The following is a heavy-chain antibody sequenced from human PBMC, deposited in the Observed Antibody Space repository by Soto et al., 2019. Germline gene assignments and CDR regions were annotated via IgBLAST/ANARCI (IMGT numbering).Heavy chain of an antibody. Sequence: AASVKVSCKASGYTFTDYYMHWVRQAPGQGLEWMGWINPNSGGTNYAQKFQGRVTMTRDTSISTAYMELSRLRSDDTAVYYCARKLELRGSYYYYCDMDVWGQGTTVTVSS. CDR3: ARKLELRGSYYYYCDMDV. CDR1: GYTFTDYY. J-gene: IGHJ6*02. D-gene: IGHD1-7*01. V-gene: IGHV1-2*02. CDR2: INPNSGGT.